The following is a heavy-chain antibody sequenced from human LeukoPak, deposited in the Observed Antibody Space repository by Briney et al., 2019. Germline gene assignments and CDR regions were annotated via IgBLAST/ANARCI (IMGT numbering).Heavy chain of an antibody. CDR3: AREYYDFWSGPMGNWFDP. CDR1: GGSISSYY. Sequence: PSETLSLTCTVSGGSISSYYWSWIRQPPGKGLEWIGYIYYSGSTNYNPSLKSRVTISVDTSKNQFSLKLSSVTAADTAVYYCAREYYDFWSGPMGNWFDPWGQGTLVTVSS. J-gene: IGHJ5*02. D-gene: IGHD3-3*01. V-gene: IGHV4-59*01. CDR2: IYYSGST.